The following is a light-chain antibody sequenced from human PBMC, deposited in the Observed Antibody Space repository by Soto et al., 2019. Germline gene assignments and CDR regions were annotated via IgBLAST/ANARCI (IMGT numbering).Light chain of an antibody. V-gene: IGKV1-5*01. CDR1: QSIGNL. Sequence: DIQMTQSPSTLSASVRDRVTITCRASQSIGNLLAWYQQKPGKAPNLLIYDASSLETGVPSRFIGSGSGTAFTLTISSLQPDDFATYYCQQYSSYSPWAFGQGTRVEIK. CDR2: DAS. CDR3: QQYSSYSPWA. J-gene: IGKJ1*01.